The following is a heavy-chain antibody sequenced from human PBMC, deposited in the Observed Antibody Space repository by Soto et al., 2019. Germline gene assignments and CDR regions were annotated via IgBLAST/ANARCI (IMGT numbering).Heavy chain of an antibody. CDR3: ARGSIPSRGVVGY. J-gene: IGHJ4*02. D-gene: IGHD6-6*01. CDR1: GGSFSGNY. Sequence: SETLSLTCAVYGGSFSGNYWIWIRQPPGKGLEWIGEINHSGSSNYNPSLKSRVTISVDTSKNQFSLRLNSVTAADTAVYYCARGSIPSRGVVGYWGEGTQVTVSS. CDR2: INHSGSS. V-gene: IGHV4-34*01.